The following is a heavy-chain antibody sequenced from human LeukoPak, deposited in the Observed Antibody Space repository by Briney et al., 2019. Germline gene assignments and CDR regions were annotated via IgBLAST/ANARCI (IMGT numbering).Heavy chain of an antibody. V-gene: IGHV5-51*01. Sequence: GESLKISCKVSGYSFTSYWIAWVRQMPGKGLEGMGIIYPDDADTTYSPSFEGQVTFSVDRFVSTAYLHWSSLKASDTAMYYCARQGELGVAGYDYWGQGTRVTVSS. J-gene: IGHJ4*02. CDR1: GYSFTSYW. CDR3: ARQGELGVAGYDY. D-gene: IGHD6-19*01. CDR2: IYPDDADT.